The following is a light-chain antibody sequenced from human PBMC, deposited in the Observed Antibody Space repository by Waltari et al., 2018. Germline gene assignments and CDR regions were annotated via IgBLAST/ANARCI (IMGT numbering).Light chain of an antibody. Sequence: EIVLTQSPGTLSLSPGEIATLSCRASQSVSSSSLAWYQQKPGQAPRLLIYGASSRATGIPDRFSGSGSGTDFTLTISRLEPEDFAVYYCQQYGSSPFTFGPGTKVDIK. CDR2: GAS. J-gene: IGKJ3*01. CDR3: QQYGSSPFT. V-gene: IGKV3-20*01. CDR1: QSVSSSS.